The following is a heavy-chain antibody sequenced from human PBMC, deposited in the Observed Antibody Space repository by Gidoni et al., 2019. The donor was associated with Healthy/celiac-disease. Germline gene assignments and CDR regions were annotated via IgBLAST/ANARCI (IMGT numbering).Heavy chain of an antibody. J-gene: IGHJ4*02. V-gene: IGHV1-2*06. D-gene: IGHD3-22*01. CDR1: GYTFTGYY. CDR2: INPNSGGT. Sequence: QVQLVQSGAEVKKPGASVKVSCTASGYTFTGYYMHWVRQAPGQGLEWMGRINPNSGGTNYAQKFQGRVTMTRDTSISTAYMELSRLRSDDTAVYYCARTPDYYDSSGGFDYWGQGTLVTVSS. CDR3: ARTPDYYDSSGGFDY.